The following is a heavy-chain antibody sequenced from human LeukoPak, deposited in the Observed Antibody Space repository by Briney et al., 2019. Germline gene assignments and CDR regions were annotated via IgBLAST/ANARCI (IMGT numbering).Heavy chain of an antibody. CDR1: GYTFTDYN. V-gene: IGHV1-2*02. D-gene: IGHD3-10*01. CDR2: IRPNSGGT. Sequence: ASVKVSCKTSGYTFTDYNIHWVRQAPGQGLEWMGWIRPNSGGTNYAQRFQGMVTMTRDTSISTAYMDLSSLKSDDTATYYCSVWFGELSHWGQGTLVTVSS. J-gene: IGHJ4*02. CDR3: SVWFGELSH.